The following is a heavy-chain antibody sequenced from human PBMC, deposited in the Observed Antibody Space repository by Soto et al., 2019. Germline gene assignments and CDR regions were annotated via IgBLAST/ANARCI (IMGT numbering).Heavy chain of an antibody. J-gene: IGHJ4*02. V-gene: IGHV3-74*01. Sequence: GGSLRLSCAASGFTFSSYWIHWVRQAPGKGLVWVSRINSDGSSTSYADSVKGRFTISRDNAKNTVYLQMNSLRAEDTAVYYCARARGTSGTTYYYFDYWGQGTLVTVSS. CDR3: ARARGTSGTTYYYFDY. D-gene: IGHD1-1*01. CDR2: INSDGSST. CDR1: GFTFSSYW.